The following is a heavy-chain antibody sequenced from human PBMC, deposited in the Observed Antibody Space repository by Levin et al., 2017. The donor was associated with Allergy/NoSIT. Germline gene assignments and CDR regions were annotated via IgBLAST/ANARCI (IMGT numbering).Heavy chain of an antibody. V-gene: IGHV1-69*02. J-gene: IGHJ3*02. CDR1: GGTFSSYT. Sequence: GASVKVSCKASGGTFSSYTISWVRQAPGQGLEWMGRIIPILGIANYAQKFQGRVTITADKSTSTAYMELSSLRSEDTAVYYCARTLNWGDDAFDIWGQGTMVTVSS. CDR3: ARTLNWGDDAFDI. CDR2: IIPILGIA. D-gene: IGHD7-27*01.